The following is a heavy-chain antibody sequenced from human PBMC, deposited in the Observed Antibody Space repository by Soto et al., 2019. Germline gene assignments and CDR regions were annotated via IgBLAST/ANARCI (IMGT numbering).Heavy chain of an antibody. Sequence: PGGSLRLSCAASGFTVSSNYMNWVRQAPGKGLEWVSVIYSGDATYYADSVKGRFTISRDNSKNTLYLQMSSLRSEDTAVYYCARDPPEYSYGPHLYWGQGTLVTVSS. CDR2: IYSGDAT. D-gene: IGHD5-18*01. J-gene: IGHJ4*02. V-gene: IGHV3-53*05. CDR3: ARDPPEYSYGPHLY. CDR1: GFTVSSNY.